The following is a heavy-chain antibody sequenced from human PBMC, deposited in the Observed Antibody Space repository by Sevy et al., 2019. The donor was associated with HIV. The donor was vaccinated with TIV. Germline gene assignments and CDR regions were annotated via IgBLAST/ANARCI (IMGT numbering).Heavy chain of an antibody. J-gene: IGHJ4*02. CDR1: GFTFSSYA. CDR3: AKDRLLHTIDY. Sequence: GGSLRLSCAASGFTFSSYATSWVRQAPGKGLEWVSDISDSGGSTYYADSVKGRFTISRDNSKNTLYLQMNSLRAEDTAIYYCAKDRLLHTIDYWGQGTLVTVSS. D-gene: IGHD3-22*01. V-gene: IGHV3-23*01. CDR2: ISDSGGST.